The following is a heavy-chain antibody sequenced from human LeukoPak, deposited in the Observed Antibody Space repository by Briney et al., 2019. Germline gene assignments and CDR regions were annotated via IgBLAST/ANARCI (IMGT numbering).Heavy chain of an antibody. CDR3: ATERRLPQYSGSYLERY. CDR2: FDPEDGET. CDR1: GYTLTELS. Sequence: ASVKVSCKVSGYTLTELSMHWVRQAPGKGLEWMGGFDPEDGETIYAQKFQGRVTMTEDTSTDTAYMELSSLRSEDTAVYYCATERRLPQYSGSYLERYWGQGTLVTVSS. J-gene: IGHJ4*02. D-gene: IGHD1-26*01. V-gene: IGHV1-24*01.